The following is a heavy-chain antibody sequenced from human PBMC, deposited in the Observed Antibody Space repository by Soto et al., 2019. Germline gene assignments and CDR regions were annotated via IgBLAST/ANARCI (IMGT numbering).Heavy chain of an antibody. J-gene: IGHJ4*02. V-gene: IGHV1-69*13. CDR2: IIPIFGTA. Sequence: SVKVSCKASGDTFSSYAISWVRQAPGQGLEWMGGIIPIFGTANYAQKFQGRVTITADESTSTAYMELSSLRSEDTAVYYCARGTKRITIFGVVIEGLDYWGQGTLVTVSS. CDR3: ARGTKRITIFGVVIEGLDY. D-gene: IGHD3-3*01. CDR1: GDTFSSYA.